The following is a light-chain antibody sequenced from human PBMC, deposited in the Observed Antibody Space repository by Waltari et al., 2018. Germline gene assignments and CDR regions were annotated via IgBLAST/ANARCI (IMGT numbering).Light chain of an antibody. Sequence: STRATPSAPYSLAWDQQKPGESTSLLIFGAATRATGVPARFSGSGSGTEFPLTISSLQSEDSGVYYCQQYSKWPPFTFGQGTNLEIK. CDR2: GAA. J-gene: IGKJ2*01. V-gene: IGKV3-15*01. CDR1: PSAPYS. CDR3: QQYSKWPPFT.